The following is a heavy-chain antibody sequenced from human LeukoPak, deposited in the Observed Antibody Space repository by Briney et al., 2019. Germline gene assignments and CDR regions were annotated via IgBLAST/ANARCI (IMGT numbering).Heavy chain of an antibody. V-gene: IGHV3-48*01. Sequence: GGSLRLSCAASGFTFSSYSMNWVRQAPGKGLEWVSYISSSSSTIYYADSVKGRFTISRDNAKNSLYLQMNSLRAEDTAVYYCARDLGGVGATSFDYWGQGTLVTVSS. CDR3: ARDLGGVGATSFDY. CDR2: ISSSSSTI. D-gene: IGHD1-26*01. CDR1: GFTFSSYS. J-gene: IGHJ4*02.